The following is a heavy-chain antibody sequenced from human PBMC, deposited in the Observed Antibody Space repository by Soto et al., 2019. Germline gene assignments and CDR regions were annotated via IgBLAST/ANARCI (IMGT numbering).Heavy chain of an antibody. Sequence: SETLSLTCTVSGGSISSGGYYWSWIRQHPGKGLEWIGYIYYSGSTYYNPSLKSRVTISVDTSKNQFSLKLSSVTAADTAVYYCARVTTVTNVGYYYYGMDVWGQGTTVTVSS. CDR2: IYYSGST. D-gene: IGHD4-17*01. J-gene: IGHJ6*02. CDR1: GGSISSGGYY. V-gene: IGHV4-31*03. CDR3: ARVTTVTNVGYYYYGMDV.